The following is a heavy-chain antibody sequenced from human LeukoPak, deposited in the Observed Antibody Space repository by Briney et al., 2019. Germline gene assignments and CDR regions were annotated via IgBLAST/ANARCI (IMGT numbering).Heavy chain of an antibody. V-gene: IGHV4-34*01. CDR3: ARALGHYTYYYYYGMDV. D-gene: IGHD3-22*01. CDR2: INHSGST. Sequence: KSSETLSLTCAVYGGSFSGYYWSWIRQPPGKGLEWIGEINHSGSTNYNPSLKSRVTISVDTSKNQFSLKLSSVTAADTAVYYCARALGHYTYYYYYGMDVWGQGTTVTVSS. J-gene: IGHJ6*02. CDR1: GGSFSGYY.